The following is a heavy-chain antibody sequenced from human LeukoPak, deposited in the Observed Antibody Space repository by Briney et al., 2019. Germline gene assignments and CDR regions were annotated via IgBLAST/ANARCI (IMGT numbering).Heavy chain of an antibody. J-gene: IGHJ1*01. CDR3: AKDGGEYFQH. CDR2: ISSSTSTI. Sequence: GGSLRLSCAASGFTFSTYSMNWVRQAPGKGLEWVSYISSSTSTIYYADSVKGRFTISRDNAKNSLYLQMNSLRVEDTAIYYCAKDGGEYFQHWGQGTLVTVSS. V-gene: IGHV3-48*01. CDR1: GFTFSTYS. D-gene: IGHD3-16*01.